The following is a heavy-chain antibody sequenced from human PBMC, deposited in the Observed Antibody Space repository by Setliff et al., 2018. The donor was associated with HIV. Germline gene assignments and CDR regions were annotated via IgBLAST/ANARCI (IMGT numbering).Heavy chain of an antibody. Sequence: ASVKVSCKASGYTFTSYYMHWVRQAPGKGLEWMGGFDPEDGETIYAQKFQGRVTISADESTSTAYMELSSLRSEDTAVYYCTRGSSPGVVVAATRDGFDIWGQGTMVTVSS. V-gene: IGHV1-24*01. CDR2: FDPEDGET. J-gene: IGHJ3*02. CDR3: TRGSSPGVVVAATRDGFDI. CDR1: GYTFTSYY. D-gene: IGHD2-15*01.